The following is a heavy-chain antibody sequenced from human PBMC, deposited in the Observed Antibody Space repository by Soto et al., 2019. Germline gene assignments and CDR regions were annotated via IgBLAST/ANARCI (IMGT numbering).Heavy chain of an antibody. CDR2: ISTSGGST. CDR1: GFTFDSYP. V-gene: IGHV3-23*01. Sequence: EVQLLDSGGELVRPGGSLRLSCAASGFTFDSYPMSWVREAPGKGLEGVSAISTSGGSTYYADSVKGRFIISRDNSKNTVLLQMTSLRAEDTAAYYCAKLMSVAGTRLPIDYFDYGGQGTPVTVS. J-gene: IGHJ4*02. D-gene: IGHD6-19*01. CDR3: AKLMSVAGTRLPIDYFDY.